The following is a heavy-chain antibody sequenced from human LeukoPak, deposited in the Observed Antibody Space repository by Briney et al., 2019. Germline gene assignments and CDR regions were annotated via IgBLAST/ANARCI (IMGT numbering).Heavy chain of an antibody. J-gene: IGHJ4*02. CDR2: IIPIFGTA. D-gene: IGHD3-9*01. Sequence: SVNVSCKASGGTFSSYAISWVRQAPGQGLEWMGGIIPIFGTANYAQKFQGRVTITTDESTSTAYMELSSLRSEDTAVYYCAREDDILTGDYRLDYWGQGTLVTVSS. CDR1: GGTFSSYA. V-gene: IGHV1-69*05. CDR3: AREDDILTGDYRLDY.